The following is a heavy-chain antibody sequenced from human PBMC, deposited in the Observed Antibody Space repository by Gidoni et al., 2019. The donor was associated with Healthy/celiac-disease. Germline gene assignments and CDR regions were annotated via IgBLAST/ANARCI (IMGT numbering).Heavy chain of an antibody. V-gene: IGHV3-15*01. CDR2: ITSEPHGSTT. CDR3: TTDTTPIGDYAN. J-gene: IGHJ4*02. CDR1: GFPCSNAW. Sequence: EVQLVESGGGVVKPGGSRRHAGAAAGFPCSNAWTSWVLQDPGKGLDWFGRITSEPHGSTTAYAAPVNGRFPISRAASNHPLYLQMHRLTSEATALYYCTTDTTPIGDYANWGQGTLVPVSS. D-gene: IGHD4-17*01.